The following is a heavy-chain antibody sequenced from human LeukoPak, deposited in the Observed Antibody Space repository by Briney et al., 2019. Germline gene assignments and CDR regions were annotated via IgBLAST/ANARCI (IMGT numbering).Heavy chain of an antibody. D-gene: IGHD4-23*01. V-gene: IGHV3-48*03. CDR3: ARDLATPRGFFDY. CDR2: ISTSGST. CDR1: GFTFSSFE. J-gene: IGHJ4*02. Sequence: GGSLRLSCAAFGFTFSSFEMNWVRQAPGKGLEWLSYISTSGSTFYADSVKGRFTVSRDNAKNSLYLQMNSLRAEDTAIYYCARDLATPRGFFDYWGQGTLVTVSS.